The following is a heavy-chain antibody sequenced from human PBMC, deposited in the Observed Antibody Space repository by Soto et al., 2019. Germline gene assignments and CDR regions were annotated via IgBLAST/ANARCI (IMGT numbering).Heavy chain of an antibody. J-gene: IGHJ4*02. V-gene: IGHV4-34*02. D-gene: IGHD3-3*01. CDR3: SSSALRLLEWLPSAPLDY. CDR1: GGTFSGYY. Sequence: QVQLQQWGAGLLKPSETLSLTCAVYGGTFSGYYWSWIRQPPGKGLEWIGEINHSGTTNYNPSLKSRIGISADTSKNQFSLKLSSVTAADTAVYYGSSSALRLLEWLPSAPLDYWGQGTLVTVSS. CDR2: INHSGTT.